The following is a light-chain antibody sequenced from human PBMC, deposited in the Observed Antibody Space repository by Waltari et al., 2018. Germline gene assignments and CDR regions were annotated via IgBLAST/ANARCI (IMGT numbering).Light chain of an antibody. CDR3: TSYTSSATLV. V-gene: IGLV2-14*01. J-gene: IGLJ3*02. Sequence: QSALTQPASVSGSPGQSIAIYCTGTSSDVGGYNYFSWYRHHPGDAPKLMIYDVTNRPSGVSDRFSGSKSGNTASLTISGLQAEDEADYYCTSYTSSATLVFGGGTKLTVL. CDR2: DVT. CDR1: SSDVGGYNY.